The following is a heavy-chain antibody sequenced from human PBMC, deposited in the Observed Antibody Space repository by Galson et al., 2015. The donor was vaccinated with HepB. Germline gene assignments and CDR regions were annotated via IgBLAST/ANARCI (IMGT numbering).Heavy chain of an antibody. CDR2: TYYRSKWYN. CDR1: GDSVSSNSAA. Sequence: CAISGDSVSSNSAARNWIRQSPSRGLEWLGRTYYRSKWYNDYAVSVKSRITINPDTSKNQFSLQLNSVTPEDTAVYYCARGWYYDSSGYLGYYYYGMDVWGQGTTVTVSS. D-gene: IGHD3-22*01. J-gene: IGHJ6*02. V-gene: IGHV6-1*01. CDR3: ARGWYYDSSGYLGYYYYGMDV.